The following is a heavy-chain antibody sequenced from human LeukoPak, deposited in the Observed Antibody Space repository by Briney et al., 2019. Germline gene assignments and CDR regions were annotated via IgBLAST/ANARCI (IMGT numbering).Heavy chain of an antibody. D-gene: IGHD6-6*01. V-gene: IGHV1-8*01. Sequence: GASVKVSCKASGYTFTSYDINWVRQATGQGLEWMGWMNPNSGNTGYAQKFQGRVTKTRNTSISTAYMELSSLRSEDTAVYYCARVEYSSSSHYYYYMDVWGKGTTVTVSS. J-gene: IGHJ6*03. CDR1: GYTFTSYD. CDR3: ARVEYSSSSHYYYYMDV. CDR2: MNPNSGNT.